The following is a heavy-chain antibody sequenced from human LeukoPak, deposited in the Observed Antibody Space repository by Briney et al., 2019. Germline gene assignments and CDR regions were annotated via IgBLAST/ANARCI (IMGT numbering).Heavy chain of an antibody. J-gene: IGHJ4*02. V-gene: IGHV3-21*01. Sequence: GGSLRLSCAAPGFTFNTYDMNWVRQAPGKGLEWVSTISSSSSNMYYADSVKGRFTISRDNAKNLLYLQMNSLRAEDTAVYYCARGSTGTTNHLFDYWGQGTLVTVSS. CDR3: ARGSTGTTNHLFDY. CDR2: ISSSSSNM. CDR1: GFTFNTYD. D-gene: IGHD4-17*01.